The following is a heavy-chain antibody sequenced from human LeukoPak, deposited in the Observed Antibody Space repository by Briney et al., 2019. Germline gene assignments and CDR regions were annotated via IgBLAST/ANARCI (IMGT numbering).Heavy chain of an antibody. CDR1: GGSISSYY. J-gene: IGHJ4*02. CDR3: ARLPTRGLVGASDY. V-gene: IGHV4-59*12. Sequence: SETLSLTCTVSGGSISSYYWSWIRQPPGKGLEWIGYIYYSGSTNYNPSLKSRVTISVDTSKNQFSLKLSSVTAADTAVYYCARLPTRGLVGASDYWGQGTLVTVSP. D-gene: IGHD1-26*01. CDR2: IYYSGST.